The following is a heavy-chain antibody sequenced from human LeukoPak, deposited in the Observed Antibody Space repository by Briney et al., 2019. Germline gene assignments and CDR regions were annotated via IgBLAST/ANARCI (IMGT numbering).Heavy chain of an antibody. D-gene: IGHD3-22*01. CDR2: IYASGST. CDR1: GGSFSSGSYY. V-gene: IGHV4-61*02. Sequence: TLSLTCTVSGGSFSSGSYYWSWIRRPAGKGREGIGRIYASGSTNYNPSLKRRVTISLDTSKNQFSLKLSSVTAADTAVYYCARTLGYYDSSGYSDFDYWGQGTLVTVSS. J-gene: IGHJ4*02. CDR3: ARTLGYYDSSGYSDFDY.